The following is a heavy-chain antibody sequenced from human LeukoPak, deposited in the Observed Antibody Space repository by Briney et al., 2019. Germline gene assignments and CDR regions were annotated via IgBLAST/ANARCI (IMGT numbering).Heavy chain of an antibody. D-gene: IGHD6-13*01. CDR3: ASGRSSWFDY. CDR2: IIPIFGTA. CDR1: GYTFTSYY. J-gene: IGHJ4*02. V-gene: IGHV1-69*05. Sequence: SVKVSCKASGYTFTSYYMHWVRQAPGQGLEWMGGIIPIFGTANYAQKFQGRVTITTDESTSTAYMELSSLRSEDTAVYYCASGRSSWFDYWGQGTLVTVSS.